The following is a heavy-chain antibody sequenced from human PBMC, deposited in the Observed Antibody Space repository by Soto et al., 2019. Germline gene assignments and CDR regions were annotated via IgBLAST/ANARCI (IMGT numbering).Heavy chain of an antibody. CDR1: GFTFHDYA. CDR3: AESQVPYCTNGVCSYYYAMDV. J-gene: IGHJ6*02. V-gene: IGHV3-9*01. CDR2: ISSNSGSI. Sequence: EVQLVESGGGLVQPGRSLRLSCAASGFTFHDYAMHWVRQAPGKGLEWVSAISSNSGSIGYADSVKGRFTISRDNGKNSLYLQMNSLRAEDTALYYCAESQVPYCTNGVCSYYYAMDVWGQGTTVTVSS. D-gene: IGHD2-8*01.